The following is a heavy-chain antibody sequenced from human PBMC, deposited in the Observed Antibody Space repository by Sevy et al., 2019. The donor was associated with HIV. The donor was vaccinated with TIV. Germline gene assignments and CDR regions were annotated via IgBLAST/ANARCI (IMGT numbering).Heavy chain of an antibody. CDR1: GFTFSSYS. CDR3: ARDYRYYGRGAFDT. V-gene: IGHV3-48*02. Sequence: GALRLSCAASGFTFSSYSMNWVRQAPGKGLEWVSYISSSSSTIYYADSVKGRFTISRDNAKNSLYLQMNSLRDEDTAVYYCARDYRYYGRGAFDTWGQGTMVTVSS. D-gene: IGHD3-10*01. CDR2: ISSSSSTI. J-gene: IGHJ3*02.